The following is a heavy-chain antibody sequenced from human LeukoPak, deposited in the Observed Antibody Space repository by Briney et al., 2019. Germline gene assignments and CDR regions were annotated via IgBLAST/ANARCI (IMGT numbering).Heavy chain of an antibody. J-gene: IGHJ4*02. CDR2: ISYDGSNK. D-gene: IGHD3-10*01. CDR1: GFTFSSYA. V-gene: IGHV3-30*14. CDR3: ARTTYGSGSYAIDY. Sequence: PGGSLRLSCAASGFTFSSYAMHWVRQAPGKGLEWVAVISYDGSNKYYADSVKGRFTISRDNSKNTLYLQMNSLRAEDTAVYYCARTTYGSGSYAIDYWGQGTLVTVSS.